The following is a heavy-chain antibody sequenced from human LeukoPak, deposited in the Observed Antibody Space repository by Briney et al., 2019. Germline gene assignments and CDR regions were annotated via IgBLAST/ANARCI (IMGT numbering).Heavy chain of an antibody. D-gene: IGHD6-13*01. J-gene: IGHJ5*02. CDR2: IYYSGST. CDR3: ARDWRIAAAHWFDP. Sequence: SETLSLTCTVSGGSISSSSYYWGWIRQPPGKGLEWIGSIYYSGSTYYNPSLKSRVTISVDTSKNQFSLKLSSVTAADTAVYYCARDWRIAAAHWFDPWGQGTLVTVSS. CDR1: GGSISSSSYY. V-gene: IGHV4-39*07.